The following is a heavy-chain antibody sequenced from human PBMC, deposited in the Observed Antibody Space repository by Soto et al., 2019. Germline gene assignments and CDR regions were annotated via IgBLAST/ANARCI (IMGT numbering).Heavy chain of an antibody. D-gene: IGHD3-10*01. CDR3: ARGVGSGSYYNQYNWFDP. Sequence: ASVKVSCKASGYTFTSYYMHWVRQAPGQGLEWMGIINPSGGNTKYAQKVQGRVTMTTDTSTSTAYMELRSLRSDDTAVYYCARGVGSGSYYNQYNWFDPWGQGTLVTVSS. CDR1: GYTFTSYY. V-gene: IGHV1-46*01. J-gene: IGHJ5*02. CDR2: INPSGGNT.